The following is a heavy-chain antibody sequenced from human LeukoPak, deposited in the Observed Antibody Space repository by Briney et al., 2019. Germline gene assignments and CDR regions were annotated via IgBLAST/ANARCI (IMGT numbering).Heavy chain of an antibody. Sequence: GGSLRLSCAASGFTFSSYSMNWVRQAPGKGLEWVSSISSSSSYIYYADSVKGRFTISRDNAKNSLYLQMNSLRAEDTAVYYCAREGPRGNSQFDYWGQGTLSPSPQ. V-gene: IGHV3-21*01. J-gene: IGHJ4*02. CDR3: AREGPRGNSQFDY. CDR2: ISSSSSYI. D-gene: IGHD2/OR15-2a*01. CDR1: GFTFSSYS.